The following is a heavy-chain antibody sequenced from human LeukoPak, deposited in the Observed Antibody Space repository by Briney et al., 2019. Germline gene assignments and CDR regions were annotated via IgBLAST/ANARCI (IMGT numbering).Heavy chain of an antibody. V-gene: IGHV4-61*02. CDR3: ARGARGYYFHFDY. Sequence: SETLSLTCTVSGGSISSGSYYWSWIRQPAGKGLEWIGRIYTSGSTNYNPSLKSRVTISVDTSKNQFSLKLSSVTAADTAVYYCARGARGYYFHFDYWGQGTLVTVSS. D-gene: IGHD3-3*01. CDR1: GGSISSGSYY. J-gene: IGHJ4*02. CDR2: IYTSGST.